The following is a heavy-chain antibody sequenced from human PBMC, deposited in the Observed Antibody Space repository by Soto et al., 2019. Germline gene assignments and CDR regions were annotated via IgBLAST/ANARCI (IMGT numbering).Heavy chain of an antibody. V-gene: IGHV4-30-2*01. D-gene: IGHD4-17*01. J-gene: IGHJ4*02. CDR3: ASLYGGTDRVDY. CDR2: IYHSGST. CDR1: GGSISSGGYS. Sequence: QLQLQESGSGLVKPSQTLSITCAVSGGSISSGGYSWSWIRQPPGKGLEWIGYIYHSGSTYYNPSLKSRVTISVDRSKNQFSLKLSSMTAADTAVYYCASLYGGTDRVDYWGQGTLVTVSS.